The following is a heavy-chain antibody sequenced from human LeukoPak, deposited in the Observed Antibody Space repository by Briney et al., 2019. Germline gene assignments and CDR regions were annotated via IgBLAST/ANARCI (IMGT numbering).Heavy chain of an antibody. CDR3: ARAESHCTNGVCYSEWFDP. Sequence: GASVKVSCKASGGTFSSYAISWVRQAPGQGLEWMGGIIPIFGTANYAQKFQGRVTITADESTSTAYVELSSLRSEDTAVYYCARAESHCTNGVCYSEWFDPWGQGTLVTVSS. V-gene: IGHV1-69*01. J-gene: IGHJ5*02. CDR2: IIPIFGTA. CDR1: GGTFSSYA. D-gene: IGHD2-8*01.